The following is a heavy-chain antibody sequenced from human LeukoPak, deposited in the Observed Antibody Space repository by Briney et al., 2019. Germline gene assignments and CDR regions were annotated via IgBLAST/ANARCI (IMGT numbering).Heavy chain of an antibody. D-gene: IGHD2-2*02. Sequence: SETLSLTCTVSGYSISSGYYWGWIRQPPGKGLEWIGSIYHSGSTYYNPSLKSRVTISVDTSKNQFSPKLSSVTAADTAVYYCARALSYCSSTSCYNNWFDPWGQGTLVTVSS. J-gene: IGHJ5*02. CDR1: GYSISSGYY. CDR2: IYHSGST. V-gene: IGHV4-38-2*02. CDR3: ARALSYCSSTSCYNNWFDP.